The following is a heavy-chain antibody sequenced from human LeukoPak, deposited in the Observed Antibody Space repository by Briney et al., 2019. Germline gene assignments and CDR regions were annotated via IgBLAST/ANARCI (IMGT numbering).Heavy chain of an antibody. CDR3: ARDQTYSGSGIYTYFDY. Sequence: SETLSLTCAVYGGSFSGYYWSWIRQPPGKGLGWIGEINHSGSTNYIPSLKSRVTISVDTSKNQFSLKLSSVTAADTAVYYCARDQTYSGSGIYTYFDYWGQGILVTVSS. D-gene: IGHD3-10*01. J-gene: IGHJ4*02. CDR2: INHSGST. V-gene: IGHV4-34*01. CDR1: GGSFSGYY.